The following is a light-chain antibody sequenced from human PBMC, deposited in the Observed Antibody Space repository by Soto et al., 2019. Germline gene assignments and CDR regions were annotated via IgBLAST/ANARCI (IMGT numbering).Light chain of an antibody. V-gene: IGLV2-14*03. CDR2: DVS. CDR1: NSDVGDYRS. J-gene: IGLJ1*01. Sequence: QSVLTQPVSVSGSPVQSITISCTGTNSDVGDYRSVSWYQQHPGKAPKLVIYDVSNRPSGVSYRFSGSKSGNTASLTISGLQAEDEADYYCSSYTSTSTQVFGTGTKVTVL. CDR3: SSYTSTSTQV.